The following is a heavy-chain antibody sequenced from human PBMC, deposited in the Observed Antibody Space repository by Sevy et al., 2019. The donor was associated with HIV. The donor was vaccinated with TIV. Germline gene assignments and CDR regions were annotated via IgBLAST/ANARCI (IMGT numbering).Heavy chain of an antibody. J-gene: IGHJ6*03. CDR3: AGGAMDTAIGGYYYYMDV. CDR1: GGSISSYY. V-gene: IGHV4-59*08. CDR2: IYYSGST. D-gene: IGHD5-18*01. Sequence: SETLSLTCTVSGGSISSYYWSWIRQPPGKGLEWIGYIYYSGSTNYNPSLKSRVTISVDTSKNQFSLKLSSVTAADTAVYYCAGGAMDTAIGGYYYYMDVWGKGTTVTVSS.